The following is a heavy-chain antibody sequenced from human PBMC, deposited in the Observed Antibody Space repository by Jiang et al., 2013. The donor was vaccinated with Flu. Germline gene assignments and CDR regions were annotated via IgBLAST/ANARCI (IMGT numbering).Heavy chain of an antibody. Sequence: EWMGIINPSGGSTSYAQKFQGRVTMTRDTSTSTVHMELSSLRSEDTAVYYCARARWMATIGFDYWGQGTLVTVSS. J-gene: IGHJ4*02. CDR2: INPSGGST. D-gene: IGHD5-24*01. CDR3: ARARWMATIGFDY. V-gene: IGHV1-46*01.